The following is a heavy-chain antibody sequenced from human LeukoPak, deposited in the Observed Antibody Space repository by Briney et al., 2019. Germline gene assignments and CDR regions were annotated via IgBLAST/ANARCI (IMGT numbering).Heavy chain of an antibody. D-gene: IGHD4-23*01. Sequence: GGSLRLSCAASGFSFSDYYMSWIRQAPGKGPEWISYISTSGSTIFYADSVKGRFTISRDNAKNSLYLQMNSLRAEDTAVYYCARRAGGYSHPYDYWGQGILVTVSS. CDR3: ARRAGGYSHPYDY. CDR1: GFSFSDYY. J-gene: IGHJ4*02. CDR2: ISTSGSTI. V-gene: IGHV3-11*01.